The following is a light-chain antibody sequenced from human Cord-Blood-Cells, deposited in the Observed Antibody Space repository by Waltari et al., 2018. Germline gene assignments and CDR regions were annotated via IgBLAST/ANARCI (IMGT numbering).Light chain of an antibody. CDR2: AAS. Sequence: DIQMTQSPSSLSASVGDRVTITCRASQSISSYLNWYQQKPGKAPKLLIYAASSLQSGVPSRFSGSGSGTDLTLTIRRLQPEDFATYYCQQSYSTPLTFGGGTRVEIK. CDR3: QQSYSTPLT. CDR1: QSISSY. V-gene: IGKV1-39*01. J-gene: IGKJ4*01.